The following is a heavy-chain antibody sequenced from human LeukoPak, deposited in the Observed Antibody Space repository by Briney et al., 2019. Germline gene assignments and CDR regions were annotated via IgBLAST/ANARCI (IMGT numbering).Heavy chain of an antibody. J-gene: IGHJ4*02. CDR1: GFTFTSYA. D-gene: IGHD1-20*01. V-gene: IGHV3-23*01. CDR3: AKVKWKLIGYFDY. Sequence: GGSLRLSCAASGFTFTSYAMSWVRQAPGKGLEWVSVLTGDGNTYYADSVKGRFTNSRDDSKNTLFLQMNSLRAEDTAVYFCAKVKWKLIGYFDYWGQGTLVTVSS. CDR2: LTGDGNT.